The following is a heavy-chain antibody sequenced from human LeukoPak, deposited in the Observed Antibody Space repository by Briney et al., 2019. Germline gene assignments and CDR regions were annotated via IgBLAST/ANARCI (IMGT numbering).Heavy chain of an antibody. CDR1: GFTFSSYV. Sequence: GGSLRLSCAASGFTFSSYVMSWVRQAPGKGLEWVSAISGSGGSTYYADSVKGRFTISRDNSKNTLYLQMNSLRAEDTAVYYCAKSYYSRGWYQMYYFDYWGQGTLVTVSS. CDR2: ISGSGGST. D-gene: IGHD6-19*01. CDR3: AKSYYSRGWYQMYYFDY. J-gene: IGHJ4*02. V-gene: IGHV3-23*01.